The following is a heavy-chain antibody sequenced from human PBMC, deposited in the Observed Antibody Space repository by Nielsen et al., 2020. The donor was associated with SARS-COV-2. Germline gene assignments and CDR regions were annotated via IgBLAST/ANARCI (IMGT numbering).Heavy chain of an antibody. Sequence: GESLKISCAASGFTFSSYDMHWVRQATGKGLEWVSAIGTAGDTYYPGSVKGRFTISRENAKNSLYLQMNNLRAGDTAVYYCARDHGYDSRGSYGMDVWGQGTTVTVSS. J-gene: IGHJ6*02. CDR2: IGTAGDT. CDR3: ARDHGYDSRGSYGMDV. V-gene: IGHV3-13*01. CDR1: GFTFSSYD. D-gene: IGHD3-22*01.